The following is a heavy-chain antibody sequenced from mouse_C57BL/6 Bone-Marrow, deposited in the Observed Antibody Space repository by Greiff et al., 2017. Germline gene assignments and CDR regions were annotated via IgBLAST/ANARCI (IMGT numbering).Heavy chain of an antibody. J-gene: IGHJ2*01. CDR2: IYPSDSET. V-gene: IGHV1-61*01. D-gene: IGHD1-1*01. CDR3: ARRGGIYYGSSPFDY. Sequence: QVQLQQPGAELVRPGSSVKLSCKASGYTFTSYWMDWVKQRPGQGLEWIGNIYPSDSETHYNQKFKDKATLTVDKSSSTAYMQLSSRTSEDSAVVYCARRGGIYYGSSPFDYWGQGTTPTVSS. CDR1: GYTFTSYW.